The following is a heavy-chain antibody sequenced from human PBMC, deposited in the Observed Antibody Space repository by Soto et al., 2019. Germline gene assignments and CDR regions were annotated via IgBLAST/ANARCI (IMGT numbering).Heavy chain of an antibody. CDR1: GGSFTSNNW. J-gene: IGHJ5*02. V-gene: IGHV4-4*02. Sequence: SETLSLTCAVSGGSFTSNNWWTWVRQPPGQGLEWIGEIYRTGSTNYNPSLKSRVTISLDKSEKQISLKVTSLTAADTAVYYCASRDPGNSVDHWGQGTLVTVSS. D-gene: IGHD5-12*01. CDR2: IYRTGST. CDR3: ASRDPGNSVDH.